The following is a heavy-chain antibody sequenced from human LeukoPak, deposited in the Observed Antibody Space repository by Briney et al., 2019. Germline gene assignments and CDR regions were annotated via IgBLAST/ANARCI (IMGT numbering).Heavy chain of an antibody. Sequence: GGSLRLSCAASGSTFSSYSMNWVRQAPGKGLEWVSSISSSSSYIYYADSVKGRFTISRDNAKNSLYLQMNSLRAEDTAVYYCARACIAAAGNDAFDIWGQGTMVTVSS. CDR3: ARACIAAAGNDAFDI. V-gene: IGHV3-21*01. CDR2: ISSSSSYI. D-gene: IGHD6-13*01. CDR1: GSTFSSYS. J-gene: IGHJ3*02.